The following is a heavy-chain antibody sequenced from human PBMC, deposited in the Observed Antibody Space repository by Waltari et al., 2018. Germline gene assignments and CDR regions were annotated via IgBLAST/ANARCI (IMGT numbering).Heavy chain of an antibody. CDR1: GGSFSGYY. V-gene: IGHV4-34*01. CDR2: INHSGST. Sequence: QVQLQQWGAGLLKPSETLSLTCAVYGGSFSGYYWSWIRQPPGKGLEWIGEINHSGSTNYTPSLKSRVTRSVDTSKNQFSLKLSSVTAADTAVYYCARRAAGPGEFDYWGQGTLVTVSS. D-gene: IGHD6-13*01. CDR3: ARRAAGPGEFDY. J-gene: IGHJ4*02.